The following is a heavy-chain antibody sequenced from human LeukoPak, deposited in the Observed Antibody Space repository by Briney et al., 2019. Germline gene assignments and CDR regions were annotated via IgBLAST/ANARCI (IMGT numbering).Heavy chain of an antibody. CDR1: GFTFSSYW. J-gene: IGHJ4*02. CDR2: IKQDGSER. CDR3: ARKDCSGGSCYRNFDY. V-gene: IGHV3-7*01. Sequence: PGGSLRLSCGASGFTFSSYWMSWVRQAPGKGLEWVANIKQDGSERYYVDSVKGRFTISRDNAKNSLYLQMNSLRAEDTAVYYCARKDCSGGSCYRNFDYWGQGTLVTVSS. D-gene: IGHD2-15*01.